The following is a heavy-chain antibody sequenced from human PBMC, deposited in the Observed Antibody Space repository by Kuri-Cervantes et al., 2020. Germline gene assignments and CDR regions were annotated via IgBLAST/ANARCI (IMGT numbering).Heavy chain of an antibody. CDR2: INPSGGNT. CDR1: GYTFTSYD. J-gene: IGHJ5*02. CDR3: ARGRGGLWELRDNHLKNNWFDP. V-gene: IGHV1-8*01. D-gene: IGHD1-26*01. Sequence: ALVKVSCKASGYTFTSYDINWVRQAPGQGLEWMGIINPSGGNTGYAQKFQGRVTMTRNTSISTAYMELSSLRSEDTAVYYCARGRGGLWELRDNHLKNNWFDPWGQGTLVTVSS.